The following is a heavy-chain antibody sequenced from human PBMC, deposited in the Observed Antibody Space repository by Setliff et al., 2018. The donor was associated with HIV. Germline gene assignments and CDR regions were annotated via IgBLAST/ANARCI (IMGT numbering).Heavy chain of an antibody. V-gene: IGHV4-39*02. Sequence: PSETLSLTCIVSGGSISSSSSYWGWIRQPPGKGLEWIGSLYHSGTTYYKPSLKSRVTISRDNLKHILYLQMDNLGAEDTAVYYCAKGGGGPSDRFDHWGQGTLVTVSS. CDR1: GGSISSSSSY. D-gene: IGHD1-26*01. J-gene: IGHJ4*02. CDR3: AKGGGGPSDRFDH. CDR2: LYHSGTT.